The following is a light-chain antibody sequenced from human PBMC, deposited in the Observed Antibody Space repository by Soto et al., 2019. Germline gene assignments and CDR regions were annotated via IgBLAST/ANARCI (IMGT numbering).Light chain of an antibody. V-gene: IGKV3-20*01. Sequence: EIVLTQSPGTLSLSPGERATLSCRSSQSVSSSYLAWYQQKPGQAPRLLIYAASSRAAGIPDRFSGSGSETDFNLTISRLEPEDFAVYYCQQYGHSPWTFGQGTKVEIK. CDR1: QSVSSSY. J-gene: IGKJ1*01. CDR3: QQYGHSPWT. CDR2: AAS.